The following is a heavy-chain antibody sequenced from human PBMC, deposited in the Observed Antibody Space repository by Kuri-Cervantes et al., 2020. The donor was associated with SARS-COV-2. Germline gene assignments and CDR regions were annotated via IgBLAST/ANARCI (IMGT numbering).Heavy chain of an antibody. Sequence: GSLRLSCTVSGGSISSYYWSWIRQPPGKGLEWIGYIYYSGSTNYNPSLKSRVTISADTSKNQFSLKLSSVTAADTAVYYCARSFSSWYPDYWGQGTLVTVSS. D-gene: IGHD6-13*01. J-gene: IGHJ4*02. CDR2: IYYSGST. CDR1: GGSISSYY. CDR3: ARSFSSWYPDY. V-gene: IGHV4-59*01.